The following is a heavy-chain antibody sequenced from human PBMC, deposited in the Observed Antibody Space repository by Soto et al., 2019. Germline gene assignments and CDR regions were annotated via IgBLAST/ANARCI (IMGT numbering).Heavy chain of an antibody. V-gene: IGHV3-74*01. CDR1: GFTFRGYW. CDR3: ASAKIGDYFQVY. CDR2: INSDGSTT. J-gene: IGHJ4*02. D-gene: IGHD4-17*01. Sequence: EVQLVGSGGGLVQPWGSLRVSCAVSGFTFRGYWMHWVRQAPGKGLVWVSRINSDGSTTSYADSVKGRFTISRDNAKNTLYLQMDSLRAEDTAVYFCASAKIGDYFQVYWGQGTLVTVSS.